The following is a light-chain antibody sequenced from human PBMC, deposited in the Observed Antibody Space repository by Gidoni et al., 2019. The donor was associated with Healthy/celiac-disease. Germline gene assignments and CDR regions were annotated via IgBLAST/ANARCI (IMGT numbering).Light chain of an antibody. Sequence: DIQMTQSPSSLSASVGDRVTITCLASQSISSYLNWYQQKPGKAPKLLIYAASSLQSGVPSRFNGSGSGTDFTLTISSLQPEDFATYYCQQSYSTPCSFGQGTKLEIK. CDR2: AAS. CDR3: QQSYSTPCS. J-gene: IGKJ2*04. V-gene: IGKV1-39*01. CDR1: QSISSY.